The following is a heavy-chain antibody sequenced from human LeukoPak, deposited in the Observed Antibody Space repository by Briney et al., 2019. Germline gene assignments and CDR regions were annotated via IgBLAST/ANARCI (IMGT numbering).Heavy chain of an antibody. Sequence: SETLSLTCTVSGGSISSGDYYWSWIRQPPGKGLEWIGYIYYSGSTNYNPSLKSRVTISVDTSKNQFSLKLSSVTAADTAVYYCARVGGYWADAFDIWGQGTMVTVSS. CDR2: IYYSGST. CDR1: GGSISSGDYY. CDR3: ARVGGYWADAFDI. J-gene: IGHJ3*02. V-gene: IGHV4-61*08. D-gene: IGHD3-22*01.